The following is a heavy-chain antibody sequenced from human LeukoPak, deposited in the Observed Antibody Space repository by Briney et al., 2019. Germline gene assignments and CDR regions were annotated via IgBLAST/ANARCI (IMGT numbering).Heavy chain of an antibody. CDR3: ARRRGSSGWYFGLSWGPNWFDP. CDR1: GGSISSYY. V-gene: IGHV4-59*12. CDR2: IYYSGRT. Sequence: SETLSLTCTVSGGSISSYYWSWIRQPPGKGLEWIGYIYYSGRTNYNPSLKSRVTISVDTSKNQFSLKLSSVTAADTAVYYCARRRGSSGWYFGLSWGPNWFDPWGQGTLVTVSS. J-gene: IGHJ5*02. D-gene: IGHD6-19*01.